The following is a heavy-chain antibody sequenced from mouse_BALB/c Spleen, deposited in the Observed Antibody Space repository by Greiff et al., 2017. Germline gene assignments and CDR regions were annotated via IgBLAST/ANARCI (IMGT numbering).Heavy chain of an antibody. Sequence: QVQLKQSGAELVRPGTSVKISCKASGYTFTNYWLGWVKQRPGHGLEWIGDIYPGGGYTNYNEKFKGKATLTADTSSSTAYMQLSSLTSEDSAVYFCARGDYDDGWFAYWGQGTLVTVSA. D-gene: IGHD2-4*01. J-gene: IGHJ3*01. CDR3: ARGDYDDGWFAY. V-gene: IGHV1-63*02. CDR1: GYTFTNYW. CDR2: IYPGGGYT.